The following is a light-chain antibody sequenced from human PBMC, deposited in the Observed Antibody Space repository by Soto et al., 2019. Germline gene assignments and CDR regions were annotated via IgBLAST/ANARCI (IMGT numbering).Light chain of an antibody. CDR2: GAS. Sequence: AIRMTQSPSSLSASTGDRVTITCRASQGISNWLAWYQQRPGKAPKLLVYGASTLQSGVPSRFSGSGSGTDFTLTISGLQSEDFATYCCQHYKNYPWTFGQGTKVEVK. J-gene: IGKJ1*01. CDR3: QHYKNYPWT. V-gene: IGKV1-8*01. CDR1: QGISNW.